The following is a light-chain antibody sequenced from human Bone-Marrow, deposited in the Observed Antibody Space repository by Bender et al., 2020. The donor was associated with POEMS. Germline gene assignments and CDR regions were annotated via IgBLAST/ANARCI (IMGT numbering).Light chain of an antibody. CDR2: EVT. J-gene: IGLJ3*02. Sequence: QSALTQPASVSGSPGQPITISCTGTSSDVGSYNLVSWYQLHPDRAPKLIIFEVTRRPSGVSNRFSGSKSGNTASLPISGLQAEDEGDYFCCSYAGSRPLVFGGGTKLTVL. V-gene: IGLV2-23*02. CDR3: CSYAGSRPLV. CDR1: SSDVGSYNL.